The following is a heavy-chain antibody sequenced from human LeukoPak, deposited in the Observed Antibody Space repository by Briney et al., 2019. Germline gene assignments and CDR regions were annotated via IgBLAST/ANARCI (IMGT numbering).Heavy chain of an antibody. V-gene: IGHV3-23*01. J-gene: IGHJ4*02. D-gene: IGHD6-19*01. CDR3: ATSGSSGWSFHFGY. CDR2: ISGSGGST. CDR1: GFTFSSYA. Sequence: GGSLRLSCAASGFTFSSYAMSWVRQAPGKGLEWVSAISGSGGSTYYADSVKGRFTISRDNSKNTLYLQMNSLRAEDTAVYYCATSGSSGWSFHFGYWGQGTLVTVSS.